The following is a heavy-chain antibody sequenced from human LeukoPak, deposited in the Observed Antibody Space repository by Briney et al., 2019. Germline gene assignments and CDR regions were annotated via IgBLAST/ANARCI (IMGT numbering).Heavy chain of an antibody. Sequence: PSETLSLTCAVYGGSFSGYYWSWIRQPPGKGLEWIGEINHSGSTTYNSSLKSRVTISLDTSKNQFSLKLSSVTAADTAVYYCARVGMVRGVHSWGQGTLVTVSS. J-gene: IGHJ5*02. CDR1: GGSFSGYY. D-gene: IGHD3-10*01. CDR2: INHSGST. CDR3: ARVGMVRGVHS. V-gene: IGHV4-34*01.